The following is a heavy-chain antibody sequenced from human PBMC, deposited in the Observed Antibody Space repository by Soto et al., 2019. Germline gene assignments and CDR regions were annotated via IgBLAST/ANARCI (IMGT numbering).Heavy chain of an antibody. J-gene: IGHJ5*02. CDR2: IYYSGST. V-gene: IGHV4-39*01. CDR1: GGSISTSSVL. D-gene: IGHD6-13*01. Sequence: SEPLSLTCTASGGSISTSSVLWGCLRQPPGKGLEWIGSIYYSGSTYYSPSLKSRVTISVDTSKNQFSLKLSSVTAADTAVYYCARRERAAGTDWWFDPWGQGTLVT. CDR3: ARRERAAGTDWWFDP.